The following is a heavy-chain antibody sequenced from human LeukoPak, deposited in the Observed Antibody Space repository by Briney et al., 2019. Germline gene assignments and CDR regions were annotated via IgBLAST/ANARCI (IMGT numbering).Heavy chain of an antibody. Sequence: NTSETLSLTCAVYGGSFSGYYWSWIRQPPGKGLEWIGEINHSGSTNYNPSLKSRVTISVDTSKNQFSLKLSSVTAADTAVYYCAIDRGYDYVWGSYRPFYNWGQGTLVTVSS. V-gene: IGHV4-34*01. D-gene: IGHD3-16*02. CDR1: GGSFSGYY. CDR2: INHSGST. J-gene: IGHJ4*02. CDR3: AIDRGYDYVWGSYRPFYN.